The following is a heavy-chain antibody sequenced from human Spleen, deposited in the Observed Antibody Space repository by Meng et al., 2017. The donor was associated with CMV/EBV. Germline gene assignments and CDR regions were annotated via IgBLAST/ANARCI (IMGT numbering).Heavy chain of an antibody. V-gene: IGHV3-30*04. J-gene: IGHJ4*02. CDR1: GVSFSSYA. CDR2: ISYDGSNK. D-gene: IGHD6-6*01. CDR3: ARSFSSIAARLVDY. Sequence: ASGVSFSSYAMHWVRQAPGKGLEWVAVISYDGSNKYYADSVKGRFTISRDNSKNTLYLQMNSLRAEDTAVYYCARSFSSIAARLVDYWGQGTLVTVSS.